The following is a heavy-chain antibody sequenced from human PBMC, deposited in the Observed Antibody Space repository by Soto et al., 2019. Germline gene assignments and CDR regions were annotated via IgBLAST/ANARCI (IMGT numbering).Heavy chain of an antibody. J-gene: IGHJ6*02. V-gene: IGHV4-39*01. CDR3: ARRGTCSGSPSCGMDV. D-gene: IGHD3-10*02. Sequence: QLQLQESGPGLVKPSETLSLTCTVSGGSMSSSSYYWGWIRQPPGKGLAWIGSIYYSGSTYYNPSLKSRVTISVDTSKKQFSLKLSSVIAADTAVYYCARRGTCSGSPSCGMDVWGQGTTVTVSS. CDR1: GGSMSSSSYY. CDR2: IYYSGST.